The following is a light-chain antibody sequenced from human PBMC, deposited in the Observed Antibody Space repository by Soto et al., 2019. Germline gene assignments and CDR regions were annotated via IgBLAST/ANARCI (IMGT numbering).Light chain of an antibody. Sequence: EVVLTQSPGTLSLSPGERATLSCRASQSVDRADLAWYQHKPGQAPRLLMYGSSNRASDIPDRFSGSGSGTDFTLTISRLEPEDFAVYYCQQYSDSPPYTFGQGTKLEIK. J-gene: IGKJ2*01. CDR3: QQYSDSPPYT. CDR2: GSS. V-gene: IGKV3-20*01. CDR1: QSVDRAD.